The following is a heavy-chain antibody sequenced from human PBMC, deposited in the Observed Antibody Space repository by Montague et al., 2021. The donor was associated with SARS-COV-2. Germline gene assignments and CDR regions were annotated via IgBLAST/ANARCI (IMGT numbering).Heavy chain of an antibody. V-gene: IGHV3-11*03. CDR3: ARKGNSPPKHFDL. CDR2: ISHSLIYT. D-gene: IGHD3-10*01. CDR1: GFTFNDYY. Sequence: SLRLSCAASGFTFNDYYMHWIRLAPGKGLEWISYISHSLIYTSYADSVKGRFTVSRDNAKNSLYLQMNSLRADDTAVYYCARKGNSPPKHFDLWGRGTLVTVSS. J-gene: IGHJ2*01.